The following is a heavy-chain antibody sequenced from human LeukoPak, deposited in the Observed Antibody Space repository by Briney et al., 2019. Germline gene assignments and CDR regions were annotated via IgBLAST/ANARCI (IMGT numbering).Heavy chain of an antibody. D-gene: IGHD3-22*01. CDR2: IKQDGSEK. J-gene: IGHJ4*02. Sequence: GGSLRLSCAASGFTFSYYWMSWVRQAPGKGLEWVANIKQDGSEKYYVDSVKGRFTISRDNAKNSLYLQMNSLRAEDTAVYYCARGYDSSGYFGYWGQGTLVTVSS. CDR1: GFTFSYYW. V-gene: IGHV3-7*01. CDR3: ARGYDSSGYFGY.